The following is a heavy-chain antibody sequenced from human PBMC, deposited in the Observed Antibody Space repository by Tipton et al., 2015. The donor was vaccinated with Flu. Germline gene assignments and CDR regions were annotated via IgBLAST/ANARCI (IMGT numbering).Heavy chain of an antibody. CDR1: GFTFSDYY. Sequence: SLRLSCAASGFTFSDYYMSWIRQAPGKGLEWVSYISSSGSTTYYADSVKGRFTISRDNAKNSLYLQMNSLRAEDTTVYYCARDHSGYYSFDSWGQGTLVTVSS. V-gene: IGHV3-11*01. CDR2: ISSSGSTT. D-gene: IGHD3-22*01. CDR3: ARDHSGYYSFDS. J-gene: IGHJ4*02.